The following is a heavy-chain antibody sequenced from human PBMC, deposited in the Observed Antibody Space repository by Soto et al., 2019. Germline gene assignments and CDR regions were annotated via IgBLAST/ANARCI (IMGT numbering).Heavy chain of an antibody. J-gene: IGHJ5*02. CDR1: GGTFSSYT. CDR3: ARNSGYDFANWFDP. D-gene: IGHD5-12*01. V-gene: IGHV1-69*02. Sequence: QVQLVQSGAEVKKPGSSVKVSCKASGGTFSSYTISWVRQAPGQGLEWMGRIIPILGIANYAQKFQGRVTITADKSTSTAYMELSSLRSEDTDVYYCARNSGYDFANWFDPWGQGTLVTVSS. CDR2: IIPILGIA.